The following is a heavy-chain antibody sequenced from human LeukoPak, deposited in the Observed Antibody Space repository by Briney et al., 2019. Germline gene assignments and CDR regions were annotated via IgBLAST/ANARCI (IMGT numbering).Heavy chain of an antibody. V-gene: IGHV5-51*01. J-gene: IGHJ4*02. CDR3: AIGMAYFDY. Sequence: GGSLQISCQGTGGPFTSYWSGGVGQLPGKGREGMGITYTGESDTRYSPSFQGQATSSADKSLSTAYLQWSSLKASDTAMYYCAIGMAYFDYWGQGTLVTVSS. D-gene: IGHD5-24*01. CDR1: GGPFTSYW. CDR2: TYTGESDT.